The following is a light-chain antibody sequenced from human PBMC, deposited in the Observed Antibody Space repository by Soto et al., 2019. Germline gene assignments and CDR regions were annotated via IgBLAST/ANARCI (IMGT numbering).Light chain of an antibody. Sequence: QSALTQPASVSGSPGQSITISCTGTSSDVGGYNYVSWDQQHPGKAPKLMIYEVSNRPSGVSNRFSGSKSGNTASLTLSGLQAEDEADYYCVSYASSAARVFGTGTKLTVL. CDR1: SSDVGGYNY. J-gene: IGLJ1*01. CDR3: VSYASSAARV. V-gene: IGLV2-14*01. CDR2: EVS.